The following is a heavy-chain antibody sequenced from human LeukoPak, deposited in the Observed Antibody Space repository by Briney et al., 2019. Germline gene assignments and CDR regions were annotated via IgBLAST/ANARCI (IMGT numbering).Heavy chain of an antibody. Sequence: GASVKVSCKASGYTFTSYYMHWVRQAPGQGLEWMGIINPSGGSTSYARKFQGRVTMTRDTSTSTVYMELSSLRSEDTAVYYCARAAAAGDRLDYWGQGTLVTVSS. D-gene: IGHD6-13*01. CDR1: GYTFTSYY. CDR2: INPSGGST. J-gene: IGHJ4*02. V-gene: IGHV1-46*01. CDR3: ARAAAAGDRLDY.